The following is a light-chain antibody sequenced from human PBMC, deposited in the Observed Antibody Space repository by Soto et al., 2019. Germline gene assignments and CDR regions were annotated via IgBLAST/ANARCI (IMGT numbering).Light chain of an antibody. J-gene: IGKJ1*01. CDR2: SVS. Sequence: DIQMTQSPSSLSASVGDRVTITCRSSQNIGRFLNWYQQKQGKAPELLIFSVSSLRTGVPSRFSGSGSGPDFTLTITTLQPEDFATYFCQQSYGPPPTFGQGTKVEMK. V-gene: IGKV1-39*01. CDR3: QQSYGPPPT. CDR1: QNIGRF.